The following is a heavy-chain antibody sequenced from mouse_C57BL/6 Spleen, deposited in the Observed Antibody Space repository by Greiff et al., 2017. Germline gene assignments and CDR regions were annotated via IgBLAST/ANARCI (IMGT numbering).Heavy chain of an antibody. J-gene: IGHJ2*01. CDR1: GYTFTDYY. V-gene: IGHV1-76*01. Sequence: QVQLQQSGAELVRPGASVKLSCKASGYTFTDYYINWVKQRPGQGLEWIARIYPGSGNTYYNEKFKGKATLTAEKSSSTAYMQLSSLTSEDSAVYFCASLITTVVATDYWGQGTTLTVSS. CDR3: ASLITTVVATDY. D-gene: IGHD1-1*01. CDR2: IYPGSGNT.